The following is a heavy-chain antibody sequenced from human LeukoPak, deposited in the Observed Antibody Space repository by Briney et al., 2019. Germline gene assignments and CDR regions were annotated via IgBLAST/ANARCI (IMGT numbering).Heavy chain of an antibody. V-gene: IGHV4-59*01. CDR1: GGSISSYY. Sequence: KPSETLSLTCTVSGGSISSYYWSWIRQPPGKGLEWIGYIYYSGSTNYNPSLKSRVTISVDTSKNQFSLKLSSVTAADTAVYYCARRVREDNWFDPWGQGTLVTVSS. J-gene: IGHJ5*02. CDR2: IYYSGST. CDR3: ARRVREDNWFDP.